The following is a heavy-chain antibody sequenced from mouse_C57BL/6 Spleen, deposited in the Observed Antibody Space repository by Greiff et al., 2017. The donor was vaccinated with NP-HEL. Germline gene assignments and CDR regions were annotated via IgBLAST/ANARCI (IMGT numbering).Heavy chain of an antibody. CDR2: IYPGDGVT. D-gene: IGHD3-2*02. CDR1: GYAFSSSW. CDR3: ARTAQDWYFDV. J-gene: IGHJ1*03. V-gene: IGHV1-82*01. Sequence: VQLQQSGPELVKPGASVKISCKASGYAFSSSWMNWVKQRPGKGLEWIGRIYPGDGVTNYNGKFKGKATLTADKSSSTAYMQLSSLTSEDSAVYFCARTAQDWYFDVWGTGTTVTVSS.